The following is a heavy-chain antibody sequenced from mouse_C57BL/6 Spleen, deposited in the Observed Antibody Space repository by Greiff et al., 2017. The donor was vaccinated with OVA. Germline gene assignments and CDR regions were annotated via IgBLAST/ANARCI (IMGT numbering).Heavy chain of an antibody. CDR1: GFTFSDYG. V-gene: IGHV5-15*01. Sequence: DVQLVESGGGLVQPGGSLKLSCAASGFTFSDYGMAWVRQAPRKGPEWVAFISNLAYSIYYADTVTGRFTISRENAKNTLYLEMSSLRSEDTAMYYCASQPKYDEDAMDYWGQGTSVTISS. CDR2: ISNLAYSI. D-gene: IGHD2-12*01. CDR3: ASQPKYDEDAMDY. J-gene: IGHJ4*01.